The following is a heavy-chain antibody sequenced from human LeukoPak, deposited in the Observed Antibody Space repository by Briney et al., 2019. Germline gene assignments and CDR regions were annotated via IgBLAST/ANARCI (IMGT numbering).Heavy chain of an antibody. CDR1: GGSVSSGSYY. Sequence: SETLSLTCTVPGGSVSSGSYYWSWIRQPPGKGLEWIGYIYYSGSTNYNPSLKSRVTISVDTSKNQFSLKLSSVTAADTAVYYCARGASVAGTSRYGLGFDYWGQGTLVTVSS. D-gene: IGHD6-19*01. J-gene: IGHJ4*02. CDR2: IYYSGST. CDR3: ARGASVAGTSRYGLGFDY. V-gene: IGHV4-61*01.